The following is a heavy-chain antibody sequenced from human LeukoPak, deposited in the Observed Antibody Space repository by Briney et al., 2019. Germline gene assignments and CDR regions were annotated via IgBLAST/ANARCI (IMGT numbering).Heavy chain of an antibody. CDR3: AKDSAKKYDDY. J-gene: IGHJ4*02. V-gene: IGHV3-30*04. CDR2: ISHDGHTK. Sequence: GGSLTLSCATSGFNFNNLAFHWVRRTPGKGLECVSLISHDGHTKKYADSVKGRFIISRENSRNTLYLQMNSLRAEDTAVYYCAKDSAKKYDDYWGQGTLVTVSS. CDR1: GFNFNNLA. D-gene: IGHD2/OR15-2a*01.